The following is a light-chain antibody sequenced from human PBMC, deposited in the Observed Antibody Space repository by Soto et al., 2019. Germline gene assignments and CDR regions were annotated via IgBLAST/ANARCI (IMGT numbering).Light chain of an antibody. V-gene: IGLV2-14*03. Sequence: QSALTQPASVSGSPGQSITISCTGTSSDVGGYNFVSWYQQHPGKVPKLMIFDVNRLPSGVSDRFSGSKSGNTASLTISGLQSEDEGDYYCCSYTSSSTHVFGSGTKLTVL. J-gene: IGLJ1*01. CDR3: CSYTSSSTHV. CDR2: DVN. CDR1: SSDVGGYNF.